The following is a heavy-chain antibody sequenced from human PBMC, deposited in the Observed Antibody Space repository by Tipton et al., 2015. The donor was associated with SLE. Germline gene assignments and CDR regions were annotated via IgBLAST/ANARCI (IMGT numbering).Heavy chain of an antibody. V-gene: IGHV3-30*18. D-gene: IGHD6-19*01. J-gene: IGHJ6*03. CDR1: GFTFSSYG. CDR3: AKDPYSSGWYGDYYYYYMDV. CDR2: ISYDGSNK. Sequence: QLVQSGGGVVQPGRSLRLSCAASGFTFSSYGMHWVRQAPGKGLEWVAVISYDGSNKYYADSVKGRFTISRDNSKNTLYLQMNSLRAEDTAVYYCAKDPYSSGWYGDYYYYYMDVWGKGTTVTVSS.